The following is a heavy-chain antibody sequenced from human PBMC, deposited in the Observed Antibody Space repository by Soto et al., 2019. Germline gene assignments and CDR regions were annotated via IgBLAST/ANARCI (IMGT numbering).Heavy chain of an antibody. CDR1: GGTFGSYA. J-gene: IGHJ3*02. CDR2: IIPVFGTA. CDR3: ARTHDSSGPGAFDI. D-gene: IGHD3-22*01. V-gene: IGHV1-69*06. Sequence: RASVKVSCKASGGTFGSYAISWVRQAPGQGLEWMGGIIPVFGTANYAQKFQGRVTITADKSTSTAYMELSSLRSEDTAVYYCARTHDSSGPGAFDIWGQGTMVTVSS.